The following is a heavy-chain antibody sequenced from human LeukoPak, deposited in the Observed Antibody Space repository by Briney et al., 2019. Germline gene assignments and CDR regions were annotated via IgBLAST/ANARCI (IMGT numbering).Heavy chain of an antibody. CDR3: TRVARDVYDSSGYDAKNAFDI. V-gene: IGHV3-21*01. CDR2: ISSSSSYI. J-gene: IGHJ3*02. Sequence: GGSLRLSCAASGFTFSAYSMNWVRQAPGKGLEWVSSISSSSSYIYYADSVKGRFTISRDNAKNSLYLQMNSLRAGDAAVYYCTRVARDVYDSSGYDAKNAFDIWGQGTMVTVSS. D-gene: IGHD3-22*01. CDR1: GFTFSAYS.